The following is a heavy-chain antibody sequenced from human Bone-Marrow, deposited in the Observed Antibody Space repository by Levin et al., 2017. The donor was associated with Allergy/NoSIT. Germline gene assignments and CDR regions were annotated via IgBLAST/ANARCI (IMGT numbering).Heavy chain of an antibody. D-gene: IGHD2-15*01. Sequence: GGSLRLSCAASGFTFSSYGMHWVRQAPGKGLEWVAVISYDGSNKYYADSVKGRFTISRDNSKNTLYLQMNSLRAEDTAVYYCAKDPAGYCSGGSCYSAYWGQGTLVTVSS. CDR1: GFTFSSYG. V-gene: IGHV3-30*18. CDR3: AKDPAGYCSGGSCYSAY. CDR2: ISYDGSNK. J-gene: IGHJ4*02.